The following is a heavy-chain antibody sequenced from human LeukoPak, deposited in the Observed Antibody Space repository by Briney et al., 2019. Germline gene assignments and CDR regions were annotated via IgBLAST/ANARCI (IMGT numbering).Heavy chain of an antibody. V-gene: IGHV4-59*01. J-gene: IGHJ5*02. CDR3: ARARINWFGP. CDR2: IYNNGST. Sequence: SETLSLTCTVSGGSISSYYWSWIRQPRGKGLEWIGYIYNNGSTNYNPSLKSRVTISVDTSKNQFSLKLSSVTAADTALYYCARARINWFGPWGQGTLVTVSS. CDR1: GGSISSYY. D-gene: IGHD1-14*01.